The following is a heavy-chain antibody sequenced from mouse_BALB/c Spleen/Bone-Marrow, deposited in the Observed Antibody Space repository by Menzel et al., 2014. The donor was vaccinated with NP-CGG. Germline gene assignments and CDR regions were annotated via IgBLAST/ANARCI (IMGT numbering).Heavy chain of an antibody. Sequence: EVQLPESGSELVKPGASVKMSCKASGYTFTDYYMKWVKQSHGESLEWIGDINPINGDTFYNQKFKGKATLTVDKSSSTAYMQLDSLTSEDSAVYYCAMGVRLYWYFDVWGAGTTVTVSS. CDR3: AMGVRLYWYFDV. CDR2: INPINGDT. CDR1: GYTFTDYY. J-gene: IGHJ1*01. D-gene: IGHD2-14*01. V-gene: IGHV1-26*01.